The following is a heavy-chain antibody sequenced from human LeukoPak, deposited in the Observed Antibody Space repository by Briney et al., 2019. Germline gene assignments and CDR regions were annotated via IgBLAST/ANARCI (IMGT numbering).Heavy chain of an antibody. CDR3: ARGSSGSLPFDY. CDR1: GGSMNNYY. J-gene: IGHJ4*02. D-gene: IGHD3-22*01. CDR2: IYPTGST. V-gene: IGHV4-4*07. Sequence: SETLSLTCTVSGGSMNNYYWSWIRQPAGEGLEWIGRIYPTGSTNYNPSLKSRVTMSVDTSKNQFSLKLSSVTAADTAMYYCARGSSGSLPFDYWGQGTLVTVSS.